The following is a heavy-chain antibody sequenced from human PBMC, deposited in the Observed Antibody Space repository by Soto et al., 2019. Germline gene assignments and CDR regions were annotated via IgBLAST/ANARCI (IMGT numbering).Heavy chain of an antibody. V-gene: IGHV1-18*04. CDR1: GYIFTSYT. CDR2: ISAYSGNT. CDR3: ARDRCADIDY. Sequence: ASVKVSCKASGYIFTSYTITWVRQAPGQGLEWMGWISAYSGNTDYAQKFQGRVTMTTDTSTSTAYMELRSLRSDDTAVFYCARDRCADIDYWGQGTLVTVSS. J-gene: IGHJ4*02.